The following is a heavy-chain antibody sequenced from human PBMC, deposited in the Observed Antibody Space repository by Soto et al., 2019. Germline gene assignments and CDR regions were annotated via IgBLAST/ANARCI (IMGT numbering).Heavy chain of an antibody. CDR1: GGTFSSSS. D-gene: IGHD2-15*01. V-gene: IGHV1-69*08. CDR3: AREVVVSRTPLGH. J-gene: IGHJ1*01. Sequence: QVQLVQSGAEMKKPGSSVKVSCKASGGTFSSSSISWVRQAPGQGLEWVGRIIPILGAANYAQKFQGRVTVAAGKSRGTAYLELSSLTSEGQAVYYCAREVVVSRTPLGHWGQGTLVTVSS. CDR2: IIPILGAA.